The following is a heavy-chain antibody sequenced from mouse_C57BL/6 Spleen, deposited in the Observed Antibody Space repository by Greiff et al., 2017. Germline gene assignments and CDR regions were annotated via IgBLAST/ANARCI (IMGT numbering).Heavy chain of an antibody. D-gene: IGHD1-1*01. CDR3: ARADYYGSSSDY. CDR1: GYSITSGYY. J-gene: IGHJ2*01. V-gene: IGHV3-6*01. Sequence: EVQVVESGPGLVKPSQSLSLTCSVTGYSITSGYYWNWIRQFPGNKLEWMGYISYDGSNNYNPSLKNRISITRDTSKNQFFLKLNSVTTEDTATYYCARADYYGSSSDYWGQGTTLTVSS. CDR2: ISYDGSN.